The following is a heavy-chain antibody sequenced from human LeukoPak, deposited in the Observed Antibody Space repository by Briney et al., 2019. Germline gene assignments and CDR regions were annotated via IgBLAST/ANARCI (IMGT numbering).Heavy chain of an antibody. CDR1: GGSVSSGSYY. CDR2: IYYSGST. V-gene: IGHV4-61*01. J-gene: IGHJ4*02. CDR3: ARGALGIRYFDY. D-gene: IGHD7-27*01. Sequence: SETLSLTCTVSGGSVSSGSYYWSWIRQPPGKGLEWIGYIYYSGSTNYNPSLKSRVTISVDTSKNQFSLKLSSVAAADTAVYYCARGALGIRYFDYWGQGTLVTVSS.